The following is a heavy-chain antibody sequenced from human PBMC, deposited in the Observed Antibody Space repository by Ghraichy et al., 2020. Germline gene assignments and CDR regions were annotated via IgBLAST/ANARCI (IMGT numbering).Heavy chain of an antibody. CDR2: ISWNSGRI. V-gene: IGHV3-9*01. D-gene: IGHD6-13*01. Sequence: SLRLSCAASGFTFDDYAMHWVRQAPGKGLEWVSGISWNSGRIGYADSVKGRFTISRDNAKNSLYLQMNSLRAEDTALYYCAKEKQLATFYYYDGMDVWGQGTTVTVAS. CDR3: AKEKQLATFYYYDGMDV. J-gene: IGHJ6*02. CDR1: GFTFDDYA.